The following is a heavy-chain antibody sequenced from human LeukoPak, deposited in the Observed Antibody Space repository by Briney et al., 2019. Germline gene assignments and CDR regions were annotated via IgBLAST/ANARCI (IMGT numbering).Heavy chain of an antibody. CDR1: GGSFSGYS. D-gene: IGHD1-26*01. J-gene: IGHJ6*02. CDR2: IYYNGNT. V-gene: IGHV4-59*01. Sequence: SETLSLTCAVYGGSFSGYSWSWIRQPPGKGLEWIGYIYYNGNTNYSPSLKSRVTMSVDTSKNLFSLKVSSVTAADTAVYYCARGRSNYYGMDVWGQGTTVTVSS. CDR3: ARGRSNYYGMDV.